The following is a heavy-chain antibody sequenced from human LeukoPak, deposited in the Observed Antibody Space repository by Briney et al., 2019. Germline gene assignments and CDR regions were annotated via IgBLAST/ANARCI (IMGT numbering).Heavy chain of an antibody. CDR2: ISGSGGST. V-gene: IGHV3-23*01. J-gene: IGHJ5*02. CDR3: ANNHGGGSNSPLNWFDP. Sequence: GGSLRLSCAASGFTFSSYAMSWVRQAPGKGLEWVSTISGSGGSTHYADSVKGRFTISRDNSKNTLYLQMNSLRAEDAALYYCANNHGGGSNSPLNWFDPWGQGTLVTVSS. D-gene: IGHD1-26*01. CDR1: GFTFSSYA.